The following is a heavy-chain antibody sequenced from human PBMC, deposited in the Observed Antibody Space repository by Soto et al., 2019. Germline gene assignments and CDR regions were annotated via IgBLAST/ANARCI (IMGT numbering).Heavy chain of an antibody. CDR1: GYIFTGYH. V-gene: IGHV1-2*02. Sequence: ASVKVSCKASGYIFTGYHIHWVRQAPGRGLEWMGWINPNSGNTEYAQNFQGRVTMTRDTSFNLVYMEMSGLMSDDTAVYYCARDARGTRGFDEMDIWGQGTTVTVSS. CDR2: INPNSGNT. J-gene: IGHJ6*02. CDR3: ARDARGTRGFDEMDI. D-gene: IGHD3-9*01.